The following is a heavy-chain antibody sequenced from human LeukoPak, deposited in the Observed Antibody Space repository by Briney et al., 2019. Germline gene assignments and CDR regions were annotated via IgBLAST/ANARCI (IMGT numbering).Heavy chain of an antibody. D-gene: IGHD1-1*01. Sequence: GGSLRLSCAASGFTFSSFDMPWVRHPTGQGLEWVSTIGTASDTYYPGSVEGRFTLSRDNAKNSLYLQMNSLTAGDTAVYYCARGPPRGKYYYMDVWGKGTTVTVSS. CDR3: ARGPPRGKYYYMDV. CDR2: IGTASDT. V-gene: IGHV3-13*01. CDR1: GFTFSSFD. J-gene: IGHJ6*03.